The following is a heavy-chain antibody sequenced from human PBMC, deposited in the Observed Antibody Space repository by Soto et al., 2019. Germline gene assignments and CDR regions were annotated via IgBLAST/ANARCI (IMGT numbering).Heavy chain of an antibody. CDR3: ARQFGRSSYGPYNWFDP. J-gene: IGHJ5*02. CDR2: IDPSDSYT. Sequence: PGESLKISCKGSGYSFTSYWISWVRQMPGKGLEWMGRIDPSDSYTNYSPSFQGHVTISADKSISTAYLQWSSLEASDTAMYYCARQFGRSSYGPYNWFDPWGQGTLVTVSS. CDR1: GYSFTSYW. V-gene: IGHV5-10-1*01. D-gene: IGHD5-18*01.